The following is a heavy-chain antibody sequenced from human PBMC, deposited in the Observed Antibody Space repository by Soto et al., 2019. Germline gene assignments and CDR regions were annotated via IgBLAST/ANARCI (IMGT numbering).Heavy chain of an antibody. CDR3: ASCNYYESRGYEGRDY. V-gene: IGHV3-66*01. CDR2: IYSGGST. CDR1: GFTVSSNY. D-gene: IGHD3-22*01. J-gene: IGHJ4*02. Sequence: EVQLVESGGGLVQPGGSLRLSCAASGFTVSSNYMTWVRQAPGKGLEWVSVIYSGGSTYYADSVRGRFTISRDNSKNTLSLQMNSLRAEDTAVYYCASCNYYESRGYEGRDYWGQGTLVTVSS.